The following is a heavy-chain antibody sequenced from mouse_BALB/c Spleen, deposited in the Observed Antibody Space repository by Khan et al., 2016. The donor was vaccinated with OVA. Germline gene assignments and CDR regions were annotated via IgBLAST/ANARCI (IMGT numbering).Heavy chain of an antibody. CDR3: ARGNYYGYYFDY. Sequence: QLEESGPGLVKPSQSLSLTCTVTGYSITNGYAWNWIRQFPGNKLEWMAYISYNSGSSYNPSLKSRISITRDTSKNQFFLQLNSVTTEDTATYYCARGNYYGYYFDYWGQGTTLTVSS. V-gene: IGHV3-2*02. CDR1: GYSITNGYA. CDR2: ISYNSGS. J-gene: IGHJ2*01. D-gene: IGHD1-1*01.